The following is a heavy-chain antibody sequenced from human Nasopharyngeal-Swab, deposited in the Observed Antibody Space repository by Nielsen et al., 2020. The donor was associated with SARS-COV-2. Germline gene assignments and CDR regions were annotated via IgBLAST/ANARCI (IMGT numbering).Heavy chain of an antibody. CDR1: GFTFSSYS. CDR3: ARPYDILTGYPHDAFDI. D-gene: IGHD3-9*01. J-gene: IGHJ3*02. CDR2: ISSSSSTI. V-gene: IGHV3-48*04. Sequence: GGSLRLSCAASGFTFSSYSMNWVRQAPGKGLEWVSYISSSSSTIYYADSVKGRFTISRDNAKNSLYLQMNSLRAEDTAVYYCARPYDILTGYPHDAFDIWGQGTMVTVSS.